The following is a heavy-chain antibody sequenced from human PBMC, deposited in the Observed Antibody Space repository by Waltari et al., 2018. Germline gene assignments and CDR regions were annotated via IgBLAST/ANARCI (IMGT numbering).Heavy chain of an antibody. CDR2: INHSGSN. D-gene: IGHD2-2*01. CDR3: ARGVYCSSTSCYVDY. J-gene: IGHJ4*02. CDR1: GGSFSGYY. V-gene: IGHV4-34*01. Sequence: QVQLQQWGAGLLKPSETLSLTCAVYGGSFSGYYWSWIRQPPGKGLEWIGEINHSGSNNVYPSRKSRVTISVYTSKNHFSRKLRSVTAADTAVYYCARGVYCSSTSCYVDYWGQGTLVTVSS.